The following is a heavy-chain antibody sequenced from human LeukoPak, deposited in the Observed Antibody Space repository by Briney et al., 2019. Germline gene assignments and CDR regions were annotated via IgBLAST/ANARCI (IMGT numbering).Heavy chain of an antibody. Sequence: SQTLSLTCAISGDNVSSNSATWNWIRQSPSRGLEWLGRTYYRSKWYYDYAVSVKSRITINPDTSKNHFSLQLKSVTPEDAAVYYCVRAVAAGPHWFDPWGQGTLVTVSS. CDR1: GDNVSSNSAT. CDR3: VRAVAAGPHWFDP. D-gene: IGHD2-15*01. J-gene: IGHJ5*02. V-gene: IGHV6-1*01. CDR2: TYYRSKWYY.